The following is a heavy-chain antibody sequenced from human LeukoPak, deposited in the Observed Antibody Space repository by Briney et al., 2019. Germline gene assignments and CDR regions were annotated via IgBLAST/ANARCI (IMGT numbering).Heavy chain of an antibody. V-gene: IGHV4-59*11. CDR3: ARDLVTVTKGFDI. J-gene: IGHJ3*02. CDR2: ISHIGRT. Sequence: SQTLSLTCAVSGDSFSSHYWTWIRQSPGTGLEWIGYISHIGRTNYNPSLKSRVTISIDTSKNQFSLKLRSVTAADTAVYYCARDLVTVTKGFDIWGQGTMVSVSS. D-gene: IGHD4-17*01. CDR1: GDSFSSHY.